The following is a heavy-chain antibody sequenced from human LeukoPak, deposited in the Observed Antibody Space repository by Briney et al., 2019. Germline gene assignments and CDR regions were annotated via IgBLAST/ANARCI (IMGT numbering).Heavy chain of an antibody. Sequence: HPGGSLRLSCAASGLTFSTYWMTWVRQAPGKGLEWVAVIAADGGVKQYADSVKGRFSLSRDNSKNTVSLQMNGLTAEDTAVYYCAREATWGQWYFDLWGQGAPVTVSS. J-gene: IGHJ4*02. V-gene: IGHV3-30*03. CDR1: GLTFSTYW. D-gene: IGHD6-19*01. CDR3: AREATWGQWYFDL. CDR2: IAADGGVK.